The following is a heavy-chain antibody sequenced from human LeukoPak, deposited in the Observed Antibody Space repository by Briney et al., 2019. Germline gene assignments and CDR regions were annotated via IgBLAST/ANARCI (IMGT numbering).Heavy chain of an antibody. J-gene: IGHJ4*02. Sequence: ASVKVSCKASGYTFTSYGISWVRQAPGQGLEWMGWISAYNGNTNYAQKLRGRVTMTTDTSTSTAYIELRSLRSDDTAVYYCARWTTCGGDCHILDYWGQGILVTVSS. CDR3: ARWTTCGGDCHILDY. CDR1: GYTFTSYG. CDR2: ISAYNGNT. D-gene: IGHD2-21*02. V-gene: IGHV1-18*01.